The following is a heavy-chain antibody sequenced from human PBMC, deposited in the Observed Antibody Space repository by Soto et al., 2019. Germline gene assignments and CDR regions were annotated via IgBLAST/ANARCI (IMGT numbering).Heavy chain of an antibody. V-gene: IGHV4-61*05. CDR1: GGSLSKNRYY. J-gene: IGHJ4*02. D-gene: IGHD3-22*01. Sequence: SDTLSLTCTVSGGSLSKNRYYWGWIRQPPGKGLEWIGYIYYSGSTNYNPSLKSRVTMSVDTPKNQFSLKLSSVTAADTAVYYCARASYDSSTYYLDYWGQGTLVTVSS. CDR2: IYYSGST. CDR3: ARASYDSSTYYLDY.